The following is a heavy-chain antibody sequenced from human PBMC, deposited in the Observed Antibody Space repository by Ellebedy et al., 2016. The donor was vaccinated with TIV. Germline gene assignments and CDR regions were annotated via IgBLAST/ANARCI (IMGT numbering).Heavy chain of an antibody. V-gene: IGHV3-13*01. D-gene: IGHD1-1*01. CDR2: IGTAGDT. CDR1: GFTFSTYD. Sequence: GESLKISCAASGFTFSTYDMHWVRQATGKGLDWVAAIGTAGDTYYPGSVKGRFTIYRENAKKSLYLQMNSLRAEDTAVYYCARATAGFDYWGQGTLVTVSS. CDR3: ARATAGFDY. J-gene: IGHJ4*02.